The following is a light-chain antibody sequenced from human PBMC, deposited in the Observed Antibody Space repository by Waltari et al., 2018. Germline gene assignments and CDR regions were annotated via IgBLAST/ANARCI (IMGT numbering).Light chain of an antibody. CDR1: NSDVGGYDS. J-gene: IGLJ2*01. V-gene: IGLV2-23*02. Sequence: QSALTQPASVSGSPGQSITISCSGTNSDVGGYDSVSWYQHHPGKAPKLIIYDVTKGPSGVSNRFSGSKSGNTASLTISGLRAEDEADYYCSSYAGGNNLLFGGGTKVTVL. CDR3: SSYAGGNNLL. CDR2: DVT.